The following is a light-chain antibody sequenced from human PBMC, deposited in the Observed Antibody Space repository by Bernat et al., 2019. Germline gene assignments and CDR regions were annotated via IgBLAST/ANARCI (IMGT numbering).Light chain of an antibody. CDR3: QQSYSAPPVT. CDR1: QSVTNN. CDR2: SAS. J-gene: IGKJ5*01. V-gene: IGKV1-39*01. Sequence: IQMTQSPSSLSASVGDTVTITCRASQSVTNNLHWYQQKPGKAPNLLIFSASSLQSGVPSRFSGSGSGTDFTLTINSLQPEDFATYYCQQSYSAPPVTFGQGTRLDIK.